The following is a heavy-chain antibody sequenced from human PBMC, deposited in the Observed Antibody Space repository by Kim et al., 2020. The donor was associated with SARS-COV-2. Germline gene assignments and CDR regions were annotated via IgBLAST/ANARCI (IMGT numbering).Heavy chain of an antibody. Sequence: SVKVSCKASGGTFSSYAISWVRQAPGQGLEWMGGIIPIFGTANYAQKFQGRVTITADESTSTAYMELSSLRSEDTAVYYCARSAAGRGGMDVWGQGTTVTVSS. CDR2: IIPIFGTA. CDR1: GGTFSSYA. V-gene: IGHV1-69*13. D-gene: IGHD6-13*01. J-gene: IGHJ6*02. CDR3: ARSAAGRGGMDV.